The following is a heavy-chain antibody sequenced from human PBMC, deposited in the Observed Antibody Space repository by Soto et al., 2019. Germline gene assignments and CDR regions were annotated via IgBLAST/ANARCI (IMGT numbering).Heavy chain of an antibody. CDR2: INPNSGGT. CDR1: GYTFTGYY. Sequence: GASVKVSCKASGYTFTGYYMHWVRQAPGQGLEWMGWINPNSGGTNYAQKFQGWVTMTRDTSISTAYMELSRLRSDDTAVYYCARAMRWSRGWYISGCNRRGYYGMDVWGQGTTVTVSS. J-gene: IGHJ6*02. D-gene: IGHD6-19*01. V-gene: IGHV1-2*04. CDR3: ARAMRWSRGWYISGCNRRGYYGMDV.